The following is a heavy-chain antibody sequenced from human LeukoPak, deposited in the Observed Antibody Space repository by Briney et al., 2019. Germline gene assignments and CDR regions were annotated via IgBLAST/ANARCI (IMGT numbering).Heavy chain of an antibody. D-gene: IGHD3-22*01. V-gene: IGHV4-39*01. J-gene: IGHJ3*01. Sequence: SETLSLTRAVSGGSISSTSYYSAWVRPPPGKGLECIGTIYYSGRTYHNPSLKSRVTMSVDTSRNQFSLKLSSVDAADTAVYYCAKAGVRYFDSSGLYAFDFWGQGTTVTVSS. CDR1: GGSISSTSYY. CDR2: IYYSGRT. CDR3: AKAGVRYFDSSGLYAFDF.